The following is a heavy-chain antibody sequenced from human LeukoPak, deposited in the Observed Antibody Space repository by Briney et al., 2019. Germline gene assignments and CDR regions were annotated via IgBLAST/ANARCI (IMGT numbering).Heavy chain of an antibody. V-gene: IGHV3-23*01. J-gene: IGHJ4*02. CDR1: GLTFSSYA. CDR3: AKEQFSSGWPYYFDY. Sequence: PGGSLRLSCAASGLTFSSYAMSWVRQAPGKGLEWVSAISGSGGSTYYADSVKGRFTISRDNSKNTLYLQMNSLRAEDTAVYYCAKEQFSSGWPYYFDYWGQGTLVTVSS. CDR2: ISGSGGST. D-gene: IGHD6-19*01.